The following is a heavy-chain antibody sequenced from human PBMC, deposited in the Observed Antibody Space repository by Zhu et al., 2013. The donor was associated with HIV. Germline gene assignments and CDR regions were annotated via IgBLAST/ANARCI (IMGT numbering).Heavy chain of an antibody. CDR3: AKEPPPPRWSPKRDVVPAVYGMDV. J-gene: IGHJ6*02. D-gene: IGHD2-2*01. V-gene: IGHV3-23*01. CDR1: GFTFSSYA. CDR2: ISGSGGNT. Sequence: EVQLLESGGGLVQPGGSLRLSCAASGFTFSSYAMSWVRQAPGKGLEWVSAISGSGGNTYYADSVKGRFTISRDNSENTLYLQMNSLRAEDTAVYYCAKEPPPPRWSPKRDVVPAVYGMDVWGQGTTVTVSS.